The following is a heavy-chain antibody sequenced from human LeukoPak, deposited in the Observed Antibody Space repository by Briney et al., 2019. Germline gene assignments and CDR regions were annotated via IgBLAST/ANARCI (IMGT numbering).Heavy chain of an antibody. J-gene: IGHJ5*02. Sequence: ASVRVSCKASGYTFTSYGINWVRQAPGQGLEWMAWMNPKDGATGYAQKFQGRVTMTRDTSIGTAYMELSSLVSEDTAAYYCARMDRLSATPTTDWFDPWGQGTLVTVSS. CDR2: MNPKDGAT. CDR1: GYTFTSYG. V-gene: IGHV1-8*01. CDR3: ARMDRLSATPTTDWFDP. D-gene: IGHD3-16*02.